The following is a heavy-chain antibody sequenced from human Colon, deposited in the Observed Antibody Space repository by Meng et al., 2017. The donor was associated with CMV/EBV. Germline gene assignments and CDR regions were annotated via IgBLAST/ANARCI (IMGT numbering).Heavy chain of an antibody. J-gene: IGHJ6*02. CDR2: ISGRSSYM. Sequence: GESLKISCAASGFPFSSYSMSWVRQAPGKGLEWVSYISGRSSYMSYADSVKGRFTISRDAAKNALYLQMNSLRAEDTAVYYCARDLYKYGTLSLSAMDVWGQGTTVTVSS. CDR1: GFPFSSYS. CDR3: ARDLYKYGTLSLSAMDV. D-gene: IGHD5-18*01. V-gene: IGHV3-21*01.